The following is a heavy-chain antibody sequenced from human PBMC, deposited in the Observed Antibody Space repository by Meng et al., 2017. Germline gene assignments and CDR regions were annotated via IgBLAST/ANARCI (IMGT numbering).Heavy chain of an antibody. Sequence: GESLKISCAASGFTFSSYGMHWVRQAPGKGLEWVAVIRYDGSNKYYADSVKGRFTISRDNSKNTLYLQMNSLGAADTAVYYCARGYCSGGSCSKYPLEHYYYYGMDVWGQGTMVTVSS. J-gene: IGHJ6*02. CDR1: GFTFSSYG. D-gene: IGHD2-15*01. CDR2: IRYDGSNK. V-gene: IGHV3-33*01. CDR3: ARGYCSGGSCSKYPLEHYYYYGMDV.